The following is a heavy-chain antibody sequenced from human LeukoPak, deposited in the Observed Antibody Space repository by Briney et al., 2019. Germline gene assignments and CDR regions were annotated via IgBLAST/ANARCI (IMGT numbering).Heavy chain of an antibody. J-gene: IGHJ3*02. V-gene: IGHV4-30-2*01. CDR1: GGSISSGGYS. CDR3: ARDYGDYGYHAFDI. D-gene: IGHD4-17*01. Sequence: SETLSLTCAVSGGSISSGGYSWSWIRQPPGKGLEWIGYIYHSGSTYYNPSLKSRDTISVDRSKNQFSLKLSSVTAADTAVYYCARDYGDYGYHAFDIWGQGTMVTVSS. CDR2: IYHSGST.